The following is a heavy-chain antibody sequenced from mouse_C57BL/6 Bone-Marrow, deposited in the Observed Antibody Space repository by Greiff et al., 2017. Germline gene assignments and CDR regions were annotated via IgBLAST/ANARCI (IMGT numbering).Heavy chain of an antibody. V-gene: IGHV5-6*02. CDR2: ISSGGSYT. D-gene: IGHD2-10*01. J-gene: IGHJ2*01. Sequence: EVMLVESGGDLVKPGGSLKLSCAASGFTFSSYGMSWVRQTPDKRLEWVATISSGGSYTYYPDSVKGRFTISRDNAKNTLYLQMSSLKSEDTAMYYCARHPYYGTDYWGQGTTLTVSS. CDR3: ARHPYYGTDY. CDR1: GFTFSSYG.